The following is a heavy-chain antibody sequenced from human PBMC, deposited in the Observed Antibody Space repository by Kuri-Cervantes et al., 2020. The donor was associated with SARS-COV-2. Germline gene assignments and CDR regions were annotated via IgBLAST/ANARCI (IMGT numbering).Heavy chain of an antibody. CDR2: VYHGGGT. J-gene: IGHJ4*02. V-gene: IGHV4-38-2*01. Sequence: SETLSLTCAVSGYSISSGYYWGWFRQPPGKGLEWIGSVYHGGGTYYNPSLKSRVAISVDTSKNHFSLDLSSVTAADTAVYYCARHYCTAPTCQWKTYFDYWGQGTRVTVSS. CDR3: ARHYCTAPTCQWKTYFDY. D-gene: IGHD2-8*02. CDR1: GYSISSGYY.